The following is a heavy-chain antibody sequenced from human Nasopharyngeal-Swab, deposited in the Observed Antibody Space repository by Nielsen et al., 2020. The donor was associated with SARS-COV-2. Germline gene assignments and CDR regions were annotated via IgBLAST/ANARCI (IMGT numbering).Heavy chain of an antibody. CDR2: IYSRGET. Sequence: GGSLTLSCDVSGFSVSYNYMSWVRHAPGKGLEWVAVIYSRGETHYTDPVRGRFTISRDNSKNMVNLQLNSLRAEDTAVYYCARMDFIASRDYWGQGTLVTVSS. CDR1: GFSVSYNY. J-gene: IGHJ4*02. CDR3: ARMDFIASRDY. V-gene: IGHV3-53*01. D-gene: IGHD6-13*01.